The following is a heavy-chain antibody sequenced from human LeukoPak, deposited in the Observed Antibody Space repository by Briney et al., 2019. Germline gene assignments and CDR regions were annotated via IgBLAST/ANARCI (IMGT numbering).Heavy chain of an antibody. J-gene: IGHJ4*02. CDR1: GFTFSTYG. Sequence: GGSLRLSCAASGFTFSTYGMSWVRQAPGKGLEWVSGISGSGGASYYADSVKGRFTISRDDSHNTLYLQMNSLRAEDTAVYFCARGGVDYYGSGTYYLMYYFDYWAREPWSPSPQ. V-gene: IGHV3-23*01. D-gene: IGHD3-10*01. CDR3: ARGGVDYYGSGTYYLMYYFDY. CDR2: ISGSGGAS.